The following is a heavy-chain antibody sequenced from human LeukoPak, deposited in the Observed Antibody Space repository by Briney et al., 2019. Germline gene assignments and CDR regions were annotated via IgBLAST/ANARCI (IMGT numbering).Heavy chain of an antibody. V-gene: IGHV3-7*04. Sequence: GGSLRLSCAASGFTFSSYWMSWVRQAPGKGLEWVANIKQDGREKQYVGSVKGPFTITRDNPKSALYLQMNGWEAEDKAVYYCARPYYDSSGRFNRPYDYWGQRTLVTV. CDR3: ARPYYDSSGRFNRPYDY. J-gene: IGHJ4*02. D-gene: IGHD3-10*01. CDR1: GFTFSSYW. CDR2: IKQDGREK.